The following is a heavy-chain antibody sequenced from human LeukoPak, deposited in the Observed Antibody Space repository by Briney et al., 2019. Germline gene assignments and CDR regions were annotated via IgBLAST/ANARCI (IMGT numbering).Heavy chain of an antibody. CDR1: GFTFSSYA. V-gene: IGHV3-23*01. D-gene: IGHD3-10*01. J-gene: IGHJ1*01. CDR3: ARAHRLPRHVSGAKSEYFQH. CDR2: ISGSGGST. Sequence: PGGSLRLSCAASGFTFSSYAMSWVRQAPGKGLEWVSAISGSGGSTYYADSVKGRFTISRDNSKNTLYLQMNSLRAEDTAVYYCARAHRLPRHVSGAKSEYFQHWGQGTLVTVSS.